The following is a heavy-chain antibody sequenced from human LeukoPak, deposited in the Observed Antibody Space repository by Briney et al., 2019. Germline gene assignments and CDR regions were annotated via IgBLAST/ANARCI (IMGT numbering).Heavy chain of an antibody. V-gene: IGHV4-4*07. Sequence: SETLSLTCTVSGGSISSYYWSWIRQPAGKGLEWIGRIYTSGSTNYNPSLKSRVTMSVDTSKNQFSLKLSSVTAADTAVYYCARVTPYCSRTSCYDYWGQGTLVTVSS. D-gene: IGHD2-2*01. CDR3: ARVTPYCSRTSCYDY. CDR2: IYTSGST. CDR1: GGSISSYY. J-gene: IGHJ4*02.